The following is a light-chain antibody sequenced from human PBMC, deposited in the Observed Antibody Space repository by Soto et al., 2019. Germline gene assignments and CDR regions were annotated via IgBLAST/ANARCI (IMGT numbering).Light chain of an antibody. CDR2: GAS. J-gene: IGKJ1*01. V-gene: IGKV3-20*01. CDR3: QQYDNSVWT. Sequence: VMKQSPATLSVYQGERATLSCRASQSVSNNYLAWYQQKPGQAPRLLIYGASRRATGIPDRFSGSGSGTDFTLTISRLEPEDLAVYYCQQYDNSVWTFCQLTIVDVK. CDR1: QSVSNNY.